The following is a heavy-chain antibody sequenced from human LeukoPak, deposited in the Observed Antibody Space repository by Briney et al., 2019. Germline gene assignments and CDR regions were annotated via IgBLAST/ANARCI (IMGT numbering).Heavy chain of an antibody. CDR3: ARVWEGYGFEQQPNEAFDI. CDR2: INTNTGNP. Sequence: ASVKVSCKASGYTFSSYAMNWVRQAPGQGLEWMGWINTNTGNPTYAQGFTGRFVFSLDTSVSTAYLQISSLKAEDTAVYYCARVWEGYGFEQQPNEAFDIWGQGTMVTVSS. CDR1: GYTFSSYA. J-gene: IGHJ3*02. D-gene: IGHD6-13*01. V-gene: IGHV7-4-1*02.